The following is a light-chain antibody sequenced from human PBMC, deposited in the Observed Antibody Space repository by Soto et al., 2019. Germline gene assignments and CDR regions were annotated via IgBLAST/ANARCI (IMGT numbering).Light chain of an antibody. CDR3: QSYDTSLSGYV. Sequence: QSVLTQPPSASGTPGQRVTISCSGGTSNIGITTVNWYQQLPGTAPKLLIYSNSQRPSGVPVRFSGSKAGTSASLAITGLQAEDEADYYCQSYDTSLSGYVFGTGTKVTVL. CDR2: SNS. J-gene: IGLJ1*01. V-gene: IGLV1-44*01. CDR1: TSNIGITT.